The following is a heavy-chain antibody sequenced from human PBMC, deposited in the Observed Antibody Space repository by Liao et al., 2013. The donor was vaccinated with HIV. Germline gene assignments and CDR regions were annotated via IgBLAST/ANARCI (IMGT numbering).Heavy chain of an antibody. D-gene: IGHD3-10*01. CDR2: IYNSGGT. Sequence: QVQLQESGPGLVKPSETLSLTCTVSGGSISSYYWSWIRQPPGKGLEWIGYIYNSGGTNYNPSLKSRVTMSVDTSNNQFSLKVTSVTAADTAMYYCARRVSGSGTYNYWGQGTLVTVSS. CDR3: ARRVSGSGTYNY. V-gene: IGHV4-59*01. J-gene: IGHJ4*02. CDR1: GGSISSYY.